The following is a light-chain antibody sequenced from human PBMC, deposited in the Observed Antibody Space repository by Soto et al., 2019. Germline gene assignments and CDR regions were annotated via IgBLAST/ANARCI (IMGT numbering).Light chain of an antibody. J-gene: IGKJ1*01. Sequence: EIVLTQSPATLSSSPGERATLSCRASQTVNNKLAWYQHKPGQAPRLLIYDTSNRATGIPARFSGSGSGTDFTLTISRLEPEDFAVYYCHQRKSWPRTFGQGTKVDIK. CDR3: HQRKSWPRT. V-gene: IGKV3-11*01. CDR1: QTVNNK. CDR2: DTS.